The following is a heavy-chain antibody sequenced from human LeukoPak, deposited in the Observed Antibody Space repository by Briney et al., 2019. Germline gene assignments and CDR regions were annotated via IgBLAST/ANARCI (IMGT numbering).Heavy chain of an antibody. Sequence: SVTVSRQASGGTFSSYAISWVRQAPGQGLEWMGGIIPIFGTANYAQKFQGRDTITADKTTSTAYMELSSLRSEETAVYYCAEGDWAATFDYWGEGTLVTVSS. D-gene: IGHD6-25*01. CDR1: GGTFSSYA. CDR2: IIPIFGTA. CDR3: AEGDWAATFDY. J-gene: IGHJ4*02. V-gene: IGHV1-69*06.